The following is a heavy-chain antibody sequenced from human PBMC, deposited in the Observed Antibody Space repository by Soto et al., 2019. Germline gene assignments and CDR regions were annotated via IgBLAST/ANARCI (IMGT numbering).Heavy chain of an antibody. D-gene: IGHD6-13*01. Sequence: QVQLVESGGGVVQPGRSLRLSCAASGFTFSSYGMHWVRQAPGKGLEWVAVIWYDGSNKYYADSVKGRFTISRDNXXXXXXLXXXXXXXXXXXXXXXARPYSNSWCFDYWGQGTLVTVSS. CDR3: ARPYSNSWCFDY. V-gene: IGHV3-33*01. CDR2: IWYDGSNK. CDR1: GFTFSSYG. J-gene: IGHJ4*02.